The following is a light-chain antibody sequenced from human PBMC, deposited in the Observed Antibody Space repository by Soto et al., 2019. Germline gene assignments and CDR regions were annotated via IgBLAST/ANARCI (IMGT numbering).Light chain of an antibody. Sequence: IVMTQSPATLSVSPGERATLSCRASQSVSTNLAWYQHKPGQAPRLLIYGASTRATGIPDRFSGSGSGTDFTLTISRLEPEDFAVYYCQQYGSSLLTFGGGTKVDIK. CDR2: GAS. CDR1: QSVSTN. CDR3: QQYGSSLLT. V-gene: IGKV3-20*01. J-gene: IGKJ4*01.